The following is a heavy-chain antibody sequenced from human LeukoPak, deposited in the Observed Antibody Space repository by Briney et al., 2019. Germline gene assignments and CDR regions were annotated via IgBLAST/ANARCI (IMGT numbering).Heavy chain of an antibody. CDR2: IIPIFGTA. CDR1: GGTFSSYA. V-gene: IGHV1-69*13. J-gene: IGHJ5*02. Sequence: SVTVSFTASGGTFSSYAISWVRQAPGQGLEWMGGIIPIFGTANYAQKFQGRVTITADESTSTAYMELSSLRSEDTAVYYCAQRFKGGLNWFDPWGQGTLVTVSS. CDR3: AQRFKGGLNWFDP. D-gene: IGHD1-26*01.